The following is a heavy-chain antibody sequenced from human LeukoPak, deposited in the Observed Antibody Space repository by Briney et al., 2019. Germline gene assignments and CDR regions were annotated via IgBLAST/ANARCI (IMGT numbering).Heavy chain of an antibody. Sequence: GGSLRLSCAVSGFTVSSNYMSWVRQAPGKGLEWVSVLYSGGNTYYADSVKGRFTISRDNAKNSLYLQMNSLRAEDTAVYYCARGGSYFDYWGQGTLVTVSS. D-gene: IGHD1-26*01. V-gene: IGHV3-53*01. CDR2: LYSGGNT. CDR3: ARGGSYFDY. CDR1: GFTVSSNY. J-gene: IGHJ4*02.